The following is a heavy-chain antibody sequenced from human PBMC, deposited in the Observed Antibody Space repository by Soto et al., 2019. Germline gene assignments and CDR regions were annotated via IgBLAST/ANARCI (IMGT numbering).Heavy chain of an antibody. CDR1: GFTFDDYA. V-gene: IGHV3-9*01. CDR2: ISWNSGSI. Sequence: PGGSLRLSCAASGFTFDDYAMHWVRQAPGKGLEWVSGISWNSGSIGYADSVKGRFTISRDNSMNTLYLQMNSLRTEDTAVYYCAKSPNFYCSSYHCYKYYFDYWGQGTLVTVSS. D-gene: IGHD2-2*01. J-gene: IGHJ4*02. CDR3: AKSPNFYCSSYHCYKYYFDY.